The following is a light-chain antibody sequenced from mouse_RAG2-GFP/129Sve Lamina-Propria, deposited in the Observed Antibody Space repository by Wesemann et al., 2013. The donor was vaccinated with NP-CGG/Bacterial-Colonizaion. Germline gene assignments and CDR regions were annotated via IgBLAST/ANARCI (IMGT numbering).Light chain of an antibody. J-gene: IGKJ4*01. V-gene: IGKV4-62*01. Sequence: QIVLTQSPAIMSASPGEKVTMTCSASSSVSYMYWYQQKPGTSPKLWIYGTSNLASGVPVRFSGSGSGTSYSLTISSMEAEDAATYYCQQWSSYPFTFGSGTKLEIK. CDR1: SSVSY. CDR2: GTS. CDR3: QQWSSYPFT.